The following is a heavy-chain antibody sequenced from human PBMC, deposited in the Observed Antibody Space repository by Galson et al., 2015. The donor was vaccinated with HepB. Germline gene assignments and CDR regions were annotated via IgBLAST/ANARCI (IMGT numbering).Heavy chain of an antibody. D-gene: IGHD3-16*01. CDR3: ARGLAGEPPGFDS. CDR2: IKTDESIT. V-gene: IGHV3-74*01. Sequence: SLRLSCAASRFIFNNYNMNWVRQAPGEGLVWVSRIKTDESITDYADSVKGRFTISRDNAKNTLYLQMNSLRAEDTAVYYCARGLAGEPPGFDSWGQGTLVTVSS. J-gene: IGHJ4*02. CDR1: RFIFNNYN.